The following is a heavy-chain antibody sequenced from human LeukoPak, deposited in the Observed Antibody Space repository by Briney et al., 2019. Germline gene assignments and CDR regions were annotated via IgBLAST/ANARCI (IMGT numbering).Heavy chain of an antibody. CDR3: ARERSSGLDAFDI. D-gene: IGHD6-19*01. CDR1: GGSISSSSYY. Sequence: SETLPLTCTVSGGSISSSSYYWGWIRQPPGKGLEWIGSIYYSGSTYYNPSLKSRVTISVDTSKNQFSLKLSSVTAADTAVYYCARERSSGLDAFDIWGQGTMVTVSS. J-gene: IGHJ3*02. CDR2: IYYSGST. V-gene: IGHV4-39*07.